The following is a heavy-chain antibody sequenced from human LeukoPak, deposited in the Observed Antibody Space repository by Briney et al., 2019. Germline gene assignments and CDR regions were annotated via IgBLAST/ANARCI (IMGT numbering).Heavy chain of an antibody. Sequence: GASVKVSCKASGYTFTSYDINWVRQTTGQGLEWMAWMNPNSGNTGYAQKFQGRVTMTRDTSISTAYMELSSLRSEDTAVYYCARGSVWNMRIFDYWGQGTQVTVSS. CDR2: MNPNSGNT. CDR3: ARGSVWNMRIFDY. V-gene: IGHV1-8*02. CDR1: GYTFTSYD. J-gene: IGHJ4*02. D-gene: IGHD2/OR15-2a*01.